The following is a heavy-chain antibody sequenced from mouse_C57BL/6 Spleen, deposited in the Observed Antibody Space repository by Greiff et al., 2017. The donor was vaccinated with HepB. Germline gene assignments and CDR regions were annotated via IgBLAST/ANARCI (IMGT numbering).Heavy chain of an antibody. Sequence: VQLQQSGPELVKPGASVKISCKASGYTFTDYYMNWVKQSHGKSLEWIGDINPNNGGTSYNQKFKGKATLTVDKSSSTAYMELRSLTSEDSAVYYCAPHYDYGAYWGQGTLVTVSA. V-gene: IGHV1-26*01. J-gene: IGHJ3*01. CDR1: GYTFTDYY. D-gene: IGHD2-4*01. CDR2: INPNNGGT. CDR3: APHYDYGAY.